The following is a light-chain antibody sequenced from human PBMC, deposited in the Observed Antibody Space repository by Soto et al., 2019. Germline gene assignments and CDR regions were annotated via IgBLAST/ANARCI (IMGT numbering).Light chain of an antibody. J-gene: IGLJ2*01. CDR2: SNN. V-gene: IGLV1-47*02. Sequence: QLVLTQPPSASGTPGQRVTISCSGSSSNIGSNYVYWYQQFPGTAPKLLIYSNNQRPSGVPDRFSGSKSGTSASLAISGLRSEDEADYHCAAWDDSLSGWVFGGGTKLTVL. CDR1: SSNIGSNY. CDR3: AAWDDSLSGWV.